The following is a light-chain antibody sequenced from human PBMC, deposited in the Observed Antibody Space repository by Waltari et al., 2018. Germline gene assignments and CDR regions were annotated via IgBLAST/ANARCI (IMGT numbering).Light chain of an antibody. CDR2: HVT. V-gene: IGLV2-14*03. CDR3: SSFSRRANIV. J-gene: IGLJ1*01. Sequence: QSALTQPASVSGSPGQSITISCTGTSSDIGFYDSLAWYQQLPGKAPTLLIYHVTNRPSGVSDRFSASKSGNAASLTISGLQGEDEADYYCSSFSRRANIVFGTGTKVTVL. CDR1: SSDIGFYDS.